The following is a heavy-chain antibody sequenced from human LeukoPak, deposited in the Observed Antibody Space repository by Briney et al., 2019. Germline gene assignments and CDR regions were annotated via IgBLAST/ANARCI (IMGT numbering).Heavy chain of an antibody. J-gene: IGHJ4*02. CDR1: GESFSGYY. CDR3: ARDFGGDYGPYYFDY. V-gene: IGHV4-34*01. CDR2: INHSGST. D-gene: IGHD4-17*01. Sequence: SETLSLTCAVYGESFSGYYWNWIRQTPEKGLEWIGEINHSGSTNFKPSLRSRVTISLDTSRNEFSLKLSSVTAADTAVYYCARDFGGDYGPYYFDYWGQGTLVTVSS.